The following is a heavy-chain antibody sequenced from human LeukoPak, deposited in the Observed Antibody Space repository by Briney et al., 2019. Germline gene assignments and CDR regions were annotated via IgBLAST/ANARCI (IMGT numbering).Heavy chain of an antibody. Sequence: GGSLRLSCAASGFTFSSYSMNWVRQAPGKGLEWVSSISSSSSYICYADSVKGRFTISRDNAKNSLYLQMNSLRAEDTAVYYCARDRSGAWGQGTLVTVSS. J-gene: IGHJ4*02. V-gene: IGHV3-21*01. CDR2: ISSSSSYI. D-gene: IGHD3-10*01. CDR1: GFTFSSYS. CDR3: ARDRSGA.